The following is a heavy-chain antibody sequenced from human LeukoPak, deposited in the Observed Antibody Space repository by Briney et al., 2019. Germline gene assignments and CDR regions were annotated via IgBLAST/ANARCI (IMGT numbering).Heavy chain of an antibody. CDR3: ARGRSGWHYFN. D-gene: IGHD6-19*01. Sequence: SQTLSLTCTVSGGSISSGGYYWSWIRQPPGKGLEWIGEINHSGSTNYNPSLKSRVTISVDTSKNQFSLKLSSVTAADTAVYYCARGRSGWHYFNWGQGTLVTVSS. CDR1: GGSISSGGYY. V-gene: IGHV4-30-2*01. CDR2: INHSGST. J-gene: IGHJ4*02.